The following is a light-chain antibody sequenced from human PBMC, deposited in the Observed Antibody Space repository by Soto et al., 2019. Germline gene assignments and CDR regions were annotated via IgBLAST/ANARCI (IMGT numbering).Light chain of an antibody. Sequence: QSALTQPASVSGSPGQSITISCTGTSGDIGGYNYVSWYQQHPGKAPKLMIYDVSDRPSGVSNRFSGSKSGNTASLTISGLRAEGEAEYYCSSYTTSNTLLFGGGTKLTVL. CDR1: SGDIGGYNY. J-gene: IGLJ2*01. CDR2: DVS. V-gene: IGLV2-14*01. CDR3: SSYTTSNTLL.